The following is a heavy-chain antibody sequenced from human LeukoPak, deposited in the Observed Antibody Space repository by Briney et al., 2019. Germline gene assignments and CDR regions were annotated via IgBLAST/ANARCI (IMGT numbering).Heavy chain of an antibody. CDR1: GGSFSSYA. D-gene: IGHD4-17*01. Sequence: SVKVSCKASGGSFSSYAVNWVRQAPGQGLEWMGDIIPILTTTNYAQNFQDRVTLTADKSTSTAYMELRSLTSEDTAVYYCARNKGVYGDYKYYYGMDVWGQGTMVTVSS. CDR2: IIPILTTT. V-gene: IGHV1-69*06. CDR3: ARNKGVYGDYKYYYGMDV. J-gene: IGHJ6*02.